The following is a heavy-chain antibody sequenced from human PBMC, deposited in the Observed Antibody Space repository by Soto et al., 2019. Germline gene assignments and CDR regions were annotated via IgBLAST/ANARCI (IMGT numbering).Heavy chain of an antibody. Sequence: SETLSLTCAVYGGSFSGYYWSWIRQPPGKGLEWIGEINHSGSTNYNPSLKSRVTISVDTSKNQFSLKLSSVTAADTAVYYCARGARMFAYYWGQGTLVTVSS. CDR3: ARGARMFAYY. J-gene: IGHJ4*02. CDR2: INHSGST. D-gene: IGHD3-10*02. V-gene: IGHV4-34*01. CDR1: GGSFSGYY.